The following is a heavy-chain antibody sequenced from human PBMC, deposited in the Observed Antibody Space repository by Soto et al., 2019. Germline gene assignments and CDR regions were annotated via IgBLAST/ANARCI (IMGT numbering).Heavy chain of an antibody. CDR2: IKQGGTET. V-gene: IGHV3-7*01. D-gene: IGHD5-18*01. CDR1: GLSLSNIW. J-gene: IGHJ4*02. Sequence: PVGSLRLSCVGSGLSLSNIWTSWVRQAPGKGLEWVANIKQGGTETYYVDSVKGRFTISKDHAKNSLYLQMNSLRVEDTALYYCASLDTARVETAGYWGQGTRVTVSS. CDR3: ASLDTARVETAGY.